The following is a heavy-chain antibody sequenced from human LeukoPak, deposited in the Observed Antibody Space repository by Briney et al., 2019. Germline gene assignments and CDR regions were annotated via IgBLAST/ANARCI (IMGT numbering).Heavy chain of an antibody. V-gene: IGHV3-23*01. Sequence: GGSLRLSCAASGFTFSSYAMSWVRQAPGKGLEWVSAISGSGGSTYYADSVKGRFTISRDNSKNTLYLQMNSLRAEDTAVYYWAPRGYYYDSSGYYRVDFFDYGGQGTRATVSS. D-gene: IGHD3-22*01. CDR3: APRGYYYDSSGYYRVDFFDY. CDR1: GFTFSSYA. J-gene: IGHJ4*02. CDR2: ISGSGGST.